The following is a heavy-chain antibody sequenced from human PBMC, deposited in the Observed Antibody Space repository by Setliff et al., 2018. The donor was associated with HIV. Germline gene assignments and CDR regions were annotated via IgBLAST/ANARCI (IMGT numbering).Heavy chain of an antibody. CDR1: GASISSYY. J-gene: IGHJ5*02. Sequence: SETLSLTCTVSGASISSYYWSWIRQPPGKGLEWIGYIYSSGSTNYNPSLKSRITISVDTSKNQFSLKLSSVTAADTAVYYCAGRAVTAINNFDPWGQGTLVTVSS. CDR2: IYSSGST. V-gene: IGHV4-59*01. D-gene: IGHD2-21*02. CDR3: AGRAVTAINNFDP.